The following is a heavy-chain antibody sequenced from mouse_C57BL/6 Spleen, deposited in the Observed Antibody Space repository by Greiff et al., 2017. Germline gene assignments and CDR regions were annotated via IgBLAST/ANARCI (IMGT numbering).Heavy chain of an antibody. Sequence: VQLQQSGAELVKPGASVKVSCKASGYTFTSYWMHWVKQRPGQGLEWIGRIHPSDSDTNYNQKFKGKATLTVDKSSSTAYIQLSSLTSEDSAVYYCAMPHYYGSSLYAMDYWGQGTSVTVSS. J-gene: IGHJ4*01. D-gene: IGHD1-1*01. CDR2: IHPSDSDT. CDR1: GYTFTSYW. V-gene: IGHV1-74*01. CDR3: AMPHYYGSSLYAMDY.